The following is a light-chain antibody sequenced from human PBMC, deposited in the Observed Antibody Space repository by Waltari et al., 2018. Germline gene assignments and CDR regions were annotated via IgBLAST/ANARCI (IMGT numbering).Light chain of an antibody. CDR1: QSLLYSNGYNY. CDR2: LGS. J-gene: IGKJ4*01. Sequence: IVMTQSPLSLPVSPGEPASISCRCSQSLLYSNGYNYLDWYLQKPGQSPQRWIYLGSNRASGVPDRFSGSGSGTDFTLKISRVDAEDVGVYYCMQAVQTPLTFGGGTKVEIK. V-gene: IGKV2-28*01. CDR3: MQAVQTPLT.